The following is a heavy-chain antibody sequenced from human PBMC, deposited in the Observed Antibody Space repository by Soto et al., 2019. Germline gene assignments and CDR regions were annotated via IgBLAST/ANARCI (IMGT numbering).Heavy chain of an antibody. CDR2: VDYSGTA. J-gene: IGHJ4*02. CDR3: ARITGRHLDY. D-gene: IGHD1-20*01. Sequence: PSETLSLTCTVSSGSISVTNVFWGWVRQPPGKGLEWIGNVDYSGTAYFSPSLATRVTFQVDTSKNQFSLTLYSVTAADTAVYYCARITGRHLDYWGQGILVTVSS. V-gene: IGHV4-39*01. CDR1: SGSISVTNVF.